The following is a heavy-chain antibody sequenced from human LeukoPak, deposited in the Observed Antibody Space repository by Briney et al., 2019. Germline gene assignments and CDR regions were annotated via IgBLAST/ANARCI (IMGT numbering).Heavy chain of an antibody. D-gene: IGHD5-18*01. Sequence: SETLSLTCTVSGGSISSYYWGWIRQPPGKGLEWIGSIYYSGSTYYNPSLKSRVTISVDTSKNQFSLKLSSVTAADTAVYYCARRRTAMVDSYYFDYWGQGTLVTVSS. J-gene: IGHJ4*02. V-gene: IGHV4-39*01. CDR3: ARRRTAMVDSYYFDY. CDR1: GGSISSYY. CDR2: IYYSGST.